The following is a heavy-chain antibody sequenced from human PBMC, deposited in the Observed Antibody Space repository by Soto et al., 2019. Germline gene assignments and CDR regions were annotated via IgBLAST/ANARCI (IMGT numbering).Heavy chain of an antibody. D-gene: IGHD3-3*01. V-gene: IGHV4-34*01. J-gene: IGHJ4*02. CDR1: GGSFSGYY. CDR3: ARGFGFWSGQPARPIDY. Sequence: SETLSLTCAVYGGSFSGYYWSWIRQPPGEGLEWIGEINHSGSTNYNPSLKSRVTISVDTSKNQFSLKLSSVTAADTAVYYCARGFGFWSGQPARPIDYWGQGTLVTVSS. CDR2: INHSGST.